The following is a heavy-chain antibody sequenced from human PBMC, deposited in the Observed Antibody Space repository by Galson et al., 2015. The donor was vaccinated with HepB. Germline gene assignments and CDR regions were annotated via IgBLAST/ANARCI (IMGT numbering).Heavy chain of an antibody. V-gene: IGHV1-69*13. Sequence: SVKVSCKASGGTFSSYAISWVRQAPGQGLEWMGGIIPIFGTASYAQKFQGRVTITADESTSTAYMELSSLRSEDTAVYYCASWGVQYCSSTSCRNGYWGQGTLVTVSS. CDR1: GGTFSSYA. CDR2: IIPIFGTA. J-gene: IGHJ4*02. D-gene: IGHD2-2*01. CDR3: ASWGVQYCSSTSCRNGY.